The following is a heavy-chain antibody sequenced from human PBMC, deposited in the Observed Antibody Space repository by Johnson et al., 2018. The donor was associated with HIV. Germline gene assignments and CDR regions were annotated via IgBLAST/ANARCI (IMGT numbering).Heavy chain of an antibody. CDR2: ISYDGSNK. CDR1: GFTFSSYW. Sequence: QVQLVESGGGVVQPGGSLRLSCAESGFTFSSYWMSWVRQAPGKGLEWVAVISYDGSNKYYADSVKGRFTISRDNARNSLYLQMNSLRAEDTALYYCARDWLMVQGADAFDIWGQGTMVTVSS. CDR3: ARDWLMVQGADAFDI. J-gene: IGHJ3*02. D-gene: IGHD3-10*01. V-gene: IGHV3-30*19.